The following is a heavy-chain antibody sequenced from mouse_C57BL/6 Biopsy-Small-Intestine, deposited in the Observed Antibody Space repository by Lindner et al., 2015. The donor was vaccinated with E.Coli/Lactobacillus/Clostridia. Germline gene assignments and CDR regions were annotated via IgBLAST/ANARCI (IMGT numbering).Heavy chain of an antibody. CDR1: GFNIKDDY. CDR2: IDPENGDT. Sequence: VQLQESGAELVRPGASVKLSCTASGFNIKDDYMHWVKQRPEQGLEWIGWIDPENGDTEYASKFQGKATITTDTSSNTAYLQFSSLTSEDTAVYYCTKGYYGSSFNWYFDVWGTGTTVTVSS. J-gene: IGHJ1*03. V-gene: IGHV14-4*01. CDR3: TKGYYGSSFNWYFDV. D-gene: IGHD1-1*01.